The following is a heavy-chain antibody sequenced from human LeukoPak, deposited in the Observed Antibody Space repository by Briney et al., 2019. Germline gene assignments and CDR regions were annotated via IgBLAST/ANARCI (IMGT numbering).Heavy chain of an antibody. CDR2: ISYDGSNK. V-gene: IGHV3-30*04. Sequence: GRSLRLSCAASGFTLSSYAMHRVRQAPGKGLEWVAVISYDGSNKYYADSVKGRFTISRDNSKNTLYLQMNSLRAEDTAVYYCARGLETYYYDSSGFNDAFDIWGQGTMVTVSS. CDR3: ARGLETYYYDSSGFNDAFDI. J-gene: IGHJ3*02. D-gene: IGHD3-22*01. CDR1: GFTLSSYA.